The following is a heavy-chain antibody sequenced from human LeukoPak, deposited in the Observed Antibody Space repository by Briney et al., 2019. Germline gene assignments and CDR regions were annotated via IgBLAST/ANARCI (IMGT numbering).Heavy chain of an antibody. D-gene: IGHD2-15*01. CDR1: GGSVTSYY. CDR3: ARGYCSDERCPVFPS. V-gene: IGHV4-59*02. Sequence: SETLALTCSVSGGSVTSYYWNWVRQTPGKGLEWIGYISNSETTDYGPSFKSRVTMSLDTSKNQVSLKLSSVTAADTGVYYCARGYCSDERCPVFPSWGQGTLVTVSS. J-gene: IGHJ5*02. CDR2: ISNSETT.